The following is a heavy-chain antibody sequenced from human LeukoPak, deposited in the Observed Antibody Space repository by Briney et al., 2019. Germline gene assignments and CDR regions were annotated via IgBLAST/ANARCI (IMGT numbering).Heavy chain of an antibody. J-gene: IGHJ3*02. CDR3: ARDRGGLFTIIDAFDI. Sequence: GGSLRLSCAASGFTFGSYSMNWVRQAPGKGLEWVSYISSSSSTIYYADSVKGRFTNSRDNAKNSLYLQMNSLRAEDTAVYYCARDRGGLFTIIDAFDIWGQRTMVTVSS. V-gene: IGHV3-48*01. CDR2: ISSSSSTI. D-gene: IGHD3-22*01. CDR1: GFTFGSYS.